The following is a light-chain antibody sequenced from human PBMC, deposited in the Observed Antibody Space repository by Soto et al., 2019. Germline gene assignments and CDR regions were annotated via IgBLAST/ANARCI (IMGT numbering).Light chain of an antibody. CDR3: AAWDDSLNGRGV. CDR1: SSNIGRNT. CDR2: SNN. Sequence: QSVLTQPPSASGTPGQRVTISCSGSSSNIGRNTVNWYQQLPGTAPKLLIYSNNQRPSGVPDRFSGSKSGTSASLAISGLQSEDEADYYCAAWDDSLNGRGVFGGGTKVTVL. V-gene: IGLV1-44*01. J-gene: IGLJ3*02.